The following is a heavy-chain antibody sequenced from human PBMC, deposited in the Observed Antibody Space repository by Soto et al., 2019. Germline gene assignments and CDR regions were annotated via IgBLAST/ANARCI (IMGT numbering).Heavy chain of an antibody. CDR3: ARPTRQWLGLRYYYGMDV. CDR1: GGXISSSYYY. CDR2: INHSGTT. J-gene: IGHJ6*02. Sequence: SETLSLTCTVSGGXISSSYYYWGWIRQPPGKGLEWIGEINHSGTTNYNPSLKSRVTISVDTSKNQFSLKLSSVTAADTAVYYCARPTRQWLGLRYYYGMDVWGQGTTVTVSS. D-gene: IGHD6-19*01. V-gene: IGHV4-39*07.